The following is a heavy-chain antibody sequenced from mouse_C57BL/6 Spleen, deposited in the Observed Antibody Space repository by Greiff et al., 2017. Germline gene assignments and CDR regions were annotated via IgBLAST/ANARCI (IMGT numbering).Heavy chain of an antibody. CDR1: GYTFTDYN. CDR2: INPNNGGT. Sequence: EVQVVESGPELVKPGASVKMSCKASGYTFTDYNMHWVKQSHGKSLEWIGYINPNNGGTSYNQKFKGKATLTVNKSSSTAYMELRSLTSEDSAVYYCARPRRGSSSFDYWGQGTTLTVSS. CDR3: ARPRRGSSSFDY. V-gene: IGHV1-22*01. D-gene: IGHD1-1*01. J-gene: IGHJ2*01.